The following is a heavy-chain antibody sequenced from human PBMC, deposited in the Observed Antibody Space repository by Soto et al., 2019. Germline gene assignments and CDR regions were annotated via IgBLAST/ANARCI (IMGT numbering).Heavy chain of an antibody. CDR1: GGSVSSGGYY. CDR3: ARVGGINWFDP. Sequence: QVQLQESGPGLVKPSQSLSLTCTVSGGSVSSGGYYWSCIRQHPGKGLEWIGYIYYSGSTYYNRSLKSRVTISVDTSKYQFSLKLSSVTAADTAVYYCARVGGINWFDPWGQGTLVTVSS. J-gene: IGHJ5*02. V-gene: IGHV4-31*03. D-gene: IGHD1-20*01. CDR2: IYYSGST.